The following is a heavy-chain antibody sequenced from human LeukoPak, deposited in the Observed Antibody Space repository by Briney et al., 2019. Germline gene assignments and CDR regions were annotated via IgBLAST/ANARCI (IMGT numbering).Heavy chain of an antibody. J-gene: IGHJ6*03. V-gene: IGHV4-4*07. CDR2: IYSSGST. CDR1: GGSINNYY. CDR3: SRDTYSSGSYHYYYYMGV. D-gene: IGHD3-10*01. Sequence: SETLSLTCTVSGGSINNYYWSWIRQPAGKGLEWIGRIYSSGSTNYNPSLKSRVTMSVDTSKNQFSLKLTSVTAADTAVYYCSRDTYSSGSYHYYYYMGVWGKGTTVTISS.